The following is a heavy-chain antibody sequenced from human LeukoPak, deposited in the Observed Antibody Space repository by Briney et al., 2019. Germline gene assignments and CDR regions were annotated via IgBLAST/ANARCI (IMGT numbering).Heavy chain of an antibody. V-gene: IGHV4-34*01. CDR3: ARGWGSFHY. Sequence: SETLSLTCAVYGGSFSGYYWSWIRQPPGKGLEWIGEINHSGSTNYNPSLKSRVTISVDKSKSQFSLKLSSVTAADTAMYYCARGWGSFHYWGQGALVTVSS. D-gene: IGHD7-27*01. CDR2: INHSGST. CDR1: GGSFSGYY. J-gene: IGHJ4*02.